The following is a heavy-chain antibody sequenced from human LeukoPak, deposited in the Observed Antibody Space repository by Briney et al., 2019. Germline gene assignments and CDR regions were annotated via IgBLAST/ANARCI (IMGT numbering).Heavy chain of an antibody. D-gene: IGHD6-19*01. V-gene: IGHV3-13*01. CDR1: GFTFTNYD. Sequence: GRSLRLSCAASGFTFTNYDMHWVRQATGKGLEWVSAIGIRGDTYYSGSLKGRFTISRENAENYLYLQMNSLRAEDTAVYYCARGGIRVSGIDEFDYWGQGTLVTVSS. J-gene: IGHJ4*02. CDR3: ARGGIRVSGIDEFDY. CDR2: IGIRGDT.